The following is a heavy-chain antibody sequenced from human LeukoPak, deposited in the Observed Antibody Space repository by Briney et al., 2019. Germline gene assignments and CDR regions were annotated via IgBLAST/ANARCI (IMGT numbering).Heavy chain of an antibody. CDR1: GFTFSRYW. V-gene: IGHV3-7*04. CDR3: ARDSEAAGEWFDY. J-gene: IGHJ4*02. D-gene: IGHD2-8*01. CDR2: IKEDGREK. Sequence: GGSLRLSCAASGFTFSRYWMSWVRQAPGKGLEWGANIKEDGREKYYVDSVKGRFSISRDNAKNSLYLQMNSLRAEDMGVYYCARDSEAAGEWFDYWGQGTLVTVSS.